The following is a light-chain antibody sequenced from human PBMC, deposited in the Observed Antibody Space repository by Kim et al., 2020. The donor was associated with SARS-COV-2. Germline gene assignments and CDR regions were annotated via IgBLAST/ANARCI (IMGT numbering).Light chain of an antibody. CDR3: QQLNSFPPV. Sequence: IHLTQSPSSLSASVGDRVPITCRASQGISSYLAWYQQIPGKAPNLLIYDATTLQSGVPSRFSGGGSGTDFTLTISSLQPEDFATYYCQQLNSFPPVFGPGTKVDIK. CDR2: DAT. J-gene: IGKJ3*01. CDR1: QGISSY. V-gene: IGKV1-9*01.